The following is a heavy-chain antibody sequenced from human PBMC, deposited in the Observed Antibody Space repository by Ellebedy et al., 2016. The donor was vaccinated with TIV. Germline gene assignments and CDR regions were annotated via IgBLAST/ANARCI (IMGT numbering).Heavy chain of an antibody. CDR1: GFTFSRYW. CDR3: AGRAYNWNDGSLFDY. J-gene: IGHJ4*02. Sequence: GESLKISCAASGFTFSRYWMHWVRQAPGKGLEWVANIKQDGSEKYYVDSVKGRFTISRDNAKNSLYLQMNSLRAEDTAVYYCAGRAYNWNDGSLFDYWGQGTLVTVSS. CDR2: IKQDGSEK. D-gene: IGHD1-1*01. V-gene: IGHV3-7*03.